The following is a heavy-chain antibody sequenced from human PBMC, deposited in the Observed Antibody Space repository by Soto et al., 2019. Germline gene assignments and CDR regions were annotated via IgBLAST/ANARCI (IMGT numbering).Heavy chain of an antibody. Sequence: SETLSLTCTVSGGSISSGGYYWSWIRQHPGKGLEWIGYIYYSGSTYYNPSLKSRVTISVDTSKNQFSLKLSSVTAADTAVYYCALNYYDSSGYYYPAEYFQHWGQGTLVTVSS. D-gene: IGHD3-22*01. CDR1: GGSISSGGYY. CDR3: ALNYYDSSGYYYPAEYFQH. J-gene: IGHJ1*01. CDR2: IYYSGST. V-gene: IGHV4-31*03.